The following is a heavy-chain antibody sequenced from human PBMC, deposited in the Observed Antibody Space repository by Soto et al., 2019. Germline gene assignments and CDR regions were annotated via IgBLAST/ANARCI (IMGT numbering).Heavy chain of an antibody. Sequence: ASVKVYCKASGYTFTGYYMHWVRQAPGQGLEWMGWINPNSGGTNYAQKFQGRVTMTRDTSISTAYMELSRLRSDDTAVYYCARVSMIAVVGAYCGQGTLVTVS. D-gene: IGHD3-22*01. V-gene: IGHV1-2*02. J-gene: IGHJ4*02. CDR1: GYTFTGYY. CDR2: INPNSGGT. CDR3: ARVSMIAVVGAY.